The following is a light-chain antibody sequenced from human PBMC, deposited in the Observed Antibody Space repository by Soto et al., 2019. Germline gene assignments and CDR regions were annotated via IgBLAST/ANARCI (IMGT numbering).Light chain of an antibody. CDR2: ASS. J-gene: IGKJ4*01. Sequence: DIQLTQSPSTLSASVGDRVTITCRASQSISSWLAWYQQKPGKAPKLLIFASSSLQSGVPSRFSGSGSGTDFILTISNLQPEDFATYYCQKADSFPLTCGGGTKGDIK. CDR3: QKADSFPLT. V-gene: IGKV1-12*01. CDR1: QSISSW.